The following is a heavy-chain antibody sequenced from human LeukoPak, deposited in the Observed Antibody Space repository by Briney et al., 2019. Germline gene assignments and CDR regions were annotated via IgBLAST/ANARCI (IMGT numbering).Heavy chain of an antibody. CDR1: GFTFNSYA. CDR2: ISGGGGST. J-gene: IGHJ4*02. CDR3: AKDSAYSGGPFAGGFDH. D-gene: IGHD5-18*01. V-gene: IGHV3-23*01. Sequence: GGSLRLSCAASGFTFNSYAMSWVRQAPGKGLEWVSIISGGGGSTSYADSVKGRFTISRDNSKNTLYLQMNSLRAEDTAVYYCAKDSAYSGGPFAGGFDHWGQGTLVTVSS.